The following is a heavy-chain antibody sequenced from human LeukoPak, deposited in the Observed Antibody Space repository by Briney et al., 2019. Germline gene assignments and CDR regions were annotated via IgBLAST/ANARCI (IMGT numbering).Heavy chain of an antibody. Sequence: SETLSLTCTVSGGSISSSSYYWVWIRQPPGKGLEWIGSIYYSGNTYYNPSLKSRVSISVDTSKNQFSLKLTSVTAADTAVYYCARDSGGYYYFDSWGQGTLVTVSS. D-gene: IGHD3-22*01. CDR1: GGSISSSSYY. J-gene: IGHJ4*02. CDR2: IYYSGNT. V-gene: IGHV4-39*01. CDR3: ARDSGGYYYFDS.